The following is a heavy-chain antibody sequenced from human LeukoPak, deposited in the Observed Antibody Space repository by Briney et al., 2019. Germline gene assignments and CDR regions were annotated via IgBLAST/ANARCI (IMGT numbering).Heavy chain of an antibody. CDR1: GFTFSSFA. V-gene: IGHV3-64*01. CDR3: ARDPGRAGTTEWYYFDS. J-gene: IGHJ4*02. CDR2: INTKGNRP. Sequence: GGSLRLSCAASGFTFSSFAMHWVRQAPGKGLDYVSSINTKGNRPFYANSVKGRFTVSRDNSKNMVYLQMGSLRAEDMAVYYCARDPGRAGTTEWYYFDSWGQGTLVTVSS. D-gene: IGHD3-3*01.